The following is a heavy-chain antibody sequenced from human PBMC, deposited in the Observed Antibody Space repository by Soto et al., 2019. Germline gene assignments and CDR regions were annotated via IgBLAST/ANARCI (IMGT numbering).Heavy chain of an antibody. J-gene: IGHJ4*02. CDR1: GFTFSSYA. V-gene: IGHV3-23*01. CDR2: ISGSGGST. Sequence: PGGSLRLSCAASGFTFSSYAMSWVRQAPGKGLEWVSAISGSGGSTYYADSVKGRFTISRDNSKNTLYLQMNSLRAEDTAVYYCAKCSKDTIFGVVNYFDYWGQGTLVTVSS. D-gene: IGHD3-3*01. CDR3: AKCSKDTIFGVVNYFDY.